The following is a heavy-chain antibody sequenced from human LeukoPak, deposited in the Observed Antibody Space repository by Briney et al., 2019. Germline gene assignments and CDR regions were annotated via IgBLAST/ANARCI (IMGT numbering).Heavy chain of an antibody. CDR1: GGSIGSSDYY. J-gene: IGHJ4*02. CDR3: ARHRSAVVTIGY. Sequence: SETLSLTCTVSGGSIGSSDYYWGWIRQPPGEGLDWIGSVYYSGSTYYNPSLKSRVTISVDMSKNQLSLKLSSVTAADTAVYYCARHRSAVVTIGYWGQGTLVTVSS. CDR2: VYYSGST. D-gene: IGHD4-23*01. V-gene: IGHV4-39*01.